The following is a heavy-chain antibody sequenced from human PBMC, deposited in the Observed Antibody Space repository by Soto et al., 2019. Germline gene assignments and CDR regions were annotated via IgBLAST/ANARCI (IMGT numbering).Heavy chain of an antibody. V-gene: IGHV1-18*01. CDR2: ISAYNGNT. Sequence: QVQLVQSGAEVKKPGASVKVSCKASGYTFTSYGISWVRQAPGQGLEWMGWISAYNGNTNYAQKLQGRVTMTTDTSTSTVYVGLRSSKSDDTAFYSCAGIDGDYGGDAFDIWGQGTMVTVSS. D-gene: IGHD4-17*01. CDR3: AGIDGDYGGDAFDI. CDR1: GYTFTSYG. J-gene: IGHJ3*02.